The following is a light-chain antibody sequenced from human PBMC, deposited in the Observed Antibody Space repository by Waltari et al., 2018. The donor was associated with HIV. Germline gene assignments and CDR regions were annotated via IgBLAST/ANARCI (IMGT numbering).Light chain of an antibody. CDR1: TEAVGGSYY. V-gene: IGLV2-14*01. J-gene: IGLJ2*01. Sequence: QSALIQPASVSGSPGQSITMSCTGSTEAVGGSYYVSWYQPHPGKAPKVLIYEVDNRPSGVSYRFSGSKSGNTASLTISGLQAEDEADYYCSSYRSYNTVVFGGGTKLTVL. CDR3: SSYRSYNTVV. CDR2: EVD.